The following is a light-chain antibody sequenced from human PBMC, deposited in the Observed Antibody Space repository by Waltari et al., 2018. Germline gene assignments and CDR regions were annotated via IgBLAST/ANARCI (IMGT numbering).Light chain of an antibody. V-gene: IGLV3-19*01. CDR3: HSRDASGVGGS. J-gene: IGLJ2*01. CDR1: GLRSYY. CDR2: DKN. Sequence: SSELTQDPAVSVAMGQTVTITCQGNGLRSYYASWYQQRPGHAPILIMYDKNNRPSGVPDLFSGSNSDNTASLTITGAQAEDEASYYCHSRDASGVGGSFGGGTKLTVL.